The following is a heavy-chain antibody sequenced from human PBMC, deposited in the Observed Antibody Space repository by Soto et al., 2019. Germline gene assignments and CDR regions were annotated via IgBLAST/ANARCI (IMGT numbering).Heavy chain of an antibody. D-gene: IGHD1-26*01. Sequence: QVQLVQSGAEVKKPGSSVKVSCKASGGTFRSYGISWVRQAPGQGLEWMGGVITMFGTPNYAQKFQGRLTITADEFTTTAYMERSSLRSEDTAVYYCASSLNSPTDQSDYWGQGTLVTVSS. CDR1: GGTFRSYG. J-gene: IGHJ4*02. V-gene: IGHV1-69*01. CDR3: ASSLNSPTDQSDY. CDR2: VITMFGTP.